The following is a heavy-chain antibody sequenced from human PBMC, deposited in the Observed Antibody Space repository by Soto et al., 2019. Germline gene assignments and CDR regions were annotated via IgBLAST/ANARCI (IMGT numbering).Heavy chain of an antibody. J-gene: IGHJ5*02. CDR2: ISAYNGNT. CDR3: ARDRTFLEWGRVAFDP. CDR1: GYTFTSYG. V-gene: IGHV1-18*04. D-gene: IGHD3-3*01. Sequence: QVPLVQSGAEVKKPGASVKVSCKASGYTFTSYGISWVRQAPGQGLEWMGWISAYNGNTNYAQKLQGRVTMTTDTSTSTAYMELRSLRSDDSAVYYCARDRTFLEWGRVAFDPWGQGTLVTVSS.